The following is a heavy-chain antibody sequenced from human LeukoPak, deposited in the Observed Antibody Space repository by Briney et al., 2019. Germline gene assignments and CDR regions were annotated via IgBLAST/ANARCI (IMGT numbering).Heavy chain of an antibody. V-gene: IGHV4-34*01. J-gene: IGHJ3*02. CDR1: GGSFSGYY. Sequence: XETLSLTCAVYGGSFSGYYWSWIRQPPGKGLEWIGEINHSGSTNYNPSLKSRVTISVDTSKNQFSLKLSSVTAADTAVYYCAREAYCGGDCLGAFDIWGQGTMVTVSS. D-gene: IGHD2-21*02. CDR3: AREAYCGGDCLGAFDI. CDR2: INHSGST.